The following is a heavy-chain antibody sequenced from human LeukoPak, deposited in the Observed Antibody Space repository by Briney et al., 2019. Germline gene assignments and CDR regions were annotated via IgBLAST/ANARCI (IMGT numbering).Heavy chain of an antibody. CDR2: INHSGST. J-gene: IGHJ4*02. CDR1: GGSFSGYY. Sequence: SETLSLTCAVYGGSFSGYYWSWIRQPPGKGLEWIGEINHSGSTNYNPSLKSRVTISVDTSKNQFSLKLSSVTAADTAVYYCARGKAMVTCFDYWGQGTLVTVSS. V-gene: IGHV4-34*01. D-gene: IGHD5-18*01. CDR3: ARGKAMVTCFDY.